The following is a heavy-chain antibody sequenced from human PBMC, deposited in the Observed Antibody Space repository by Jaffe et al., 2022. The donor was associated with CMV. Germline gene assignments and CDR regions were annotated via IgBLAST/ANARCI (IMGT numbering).Heavy chain of an antibody. J-gene: IGHJ4*02. V-gene: IGHV3-21*01. CDR1: GFTFSSYS. Sequence: EVQLVESGGGLVKPGGSLRLSCAASGFTFSSYSMNWVRQAPGKGLEWVSSISSSSSYIYYADSVKGRFTISRDNAKNSLYLQMNSLRAEDTAVYYCARVPKRGYSGYFDYWGQGTLVTVSS. D-gene: IGHD5-12*01. CDR3: ARVPKRGYSGYFDY. CDR2: ISSSSSYI.